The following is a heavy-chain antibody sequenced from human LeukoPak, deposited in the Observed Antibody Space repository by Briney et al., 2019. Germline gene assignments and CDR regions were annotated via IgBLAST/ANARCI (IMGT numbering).Heavy chain of an antibody. J-gene: IGHJ5*02. D-gene: IGHD5-24*01. CDR3: ARGRGWLQRGFDP. V-gene: IGHV4-39*01. CDR2: IYDSGST. Sequence: KSSETLSLTCTVSGASISSSSYYWGWIRQPPGKGLEWIGSIYDSGSTYYNPSLKSRVTISVDTSKNQFSLKLNSVTAADTAVYYCARGRGWLQRGFDPWGQGTLVTVSS. CDR1: GASISSSSYY.